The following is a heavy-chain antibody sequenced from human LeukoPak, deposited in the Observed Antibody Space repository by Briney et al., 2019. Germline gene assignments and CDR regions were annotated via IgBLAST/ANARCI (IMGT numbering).Heavy chain of an antibody. CDR1: GGSFSGYY. D-gene: IGHD1-26*01. J-gene: IGHJ5*02. CDR3: ARLRRGSYYGWFDP. Sequence: PSETLSLTCAAYGGSFSGYYWSWIRQPPGKGLEWIGEINHSGSTNYNPSLKSRVTISVDTSKNQFSLKLSSVTAADTAVYYCARLRRGSYYGWFDPWGQGTLVTVSS. V-gene: IGHV4-34*01. CDR2: INHSGST.